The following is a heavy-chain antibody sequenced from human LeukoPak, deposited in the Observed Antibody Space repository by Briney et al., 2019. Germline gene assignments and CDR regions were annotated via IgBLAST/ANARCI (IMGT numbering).Heavy chain of an antibody. CDR1: GFTSSSYG. J-gene: IGHJ4*02. CDR2: IWYDGSNK. V-gene: IGHV3-33*01. CDR3: ARGQGFGEGDY. D-gene: IGHD3-10*01. Sequence: PGGSLRLSCAASGFTSSSYGMHWVRQAPGKGLEWVAVIWYDGSNKYYADSVKGRFTISRDNSKNTLYLQMNSLRAEDTAVYYCARGQGFGEGDYWGQGTLVTVSS.